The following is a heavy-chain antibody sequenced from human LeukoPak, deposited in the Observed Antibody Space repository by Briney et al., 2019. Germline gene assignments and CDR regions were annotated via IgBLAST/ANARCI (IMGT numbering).Heavy chain of an antibody. Sequence: PGGSPRLSCLASGFTFSNYAMTWVRQAPGKGLEWVSAITGSGPTTYYAASVKGRFTISRDNTNNLVFLQMSSLRAEDTAVYYCAKAPDSVWGSYRNNYFDSWGQGTLVSVS. CDR3: AKAPDSVWGSYRNNYFDS. CDR2: ITGSGPTT. D-gene: IGHD3-16*02. CDR1: GFTFSNYA. V-gene: IGHV3-23*01. J-gene: IGHJ5*01.